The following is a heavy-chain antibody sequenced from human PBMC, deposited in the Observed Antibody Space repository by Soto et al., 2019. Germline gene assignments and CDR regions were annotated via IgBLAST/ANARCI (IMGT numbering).Heavy chain of an antibody. Sequence: QVQLVQSGAEVKKPGTSVKVSCKASGDTFRSFAISWVRQAPGQGLEWMGGIIPIFRTPRYAQKFQGRVTITADEFTSTAYMELSSLTSEDTAVYFCARADDREQLGGNYYYSLDVWGQGTTVIVSS. J-gene: IGHJ6*02. CDR2: IIPIFRTP. D-gene: IGHD1-1*01. CDR1: GDTFRSFA. CDR3: ARADDREQLGGNYYYSLDV. V-gene: IGHV1-69*12.